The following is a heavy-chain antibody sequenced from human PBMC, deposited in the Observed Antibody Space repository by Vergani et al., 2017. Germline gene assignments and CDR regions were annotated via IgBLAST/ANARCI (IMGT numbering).Heavy chain of an antibody. CDR2: IYYSGRT. D-gene: IGHD6-19*01. V-gene: IGHV4-39*01. J-gene: IGHJ4*02. CDR1: GGSISRSSYY. CDR3: ARPASSGWYPFDY. Sequence: QLQLQESGPGLVKPSETLFLTCTVSGGSISRSSYYWGWIRQPPGKGLEWIGSIYYSGRTYYNPSLKSRVTISVDTSKNQFSLNLSSVTAADTAVYYCARPASSGWYPFDYWGQGTLVTVSS.